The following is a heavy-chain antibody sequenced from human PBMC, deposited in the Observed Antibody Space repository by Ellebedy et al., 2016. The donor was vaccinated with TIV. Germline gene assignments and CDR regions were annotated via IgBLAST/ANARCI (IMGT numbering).Heavy chain of an antibody. Sequence: AASVKVSCKASGYTFTSYGISWVRQPPGQGLEWMGWISAYNGNTNYAQKLQGRVTMTTDTSTSTAYMELRSLRSDDTAVYYCASVRTTISTWHYYGLDVWGQGTTVTVSS. D-gene: IGHD4-11*01. V-gene: IGHV1-18*04. CDR3: ASVRTTISTWHYYGLDV. CDR1: GYTFTSYG. CDR2: ISAYNGNT. J-gene: IGHJ6*02.